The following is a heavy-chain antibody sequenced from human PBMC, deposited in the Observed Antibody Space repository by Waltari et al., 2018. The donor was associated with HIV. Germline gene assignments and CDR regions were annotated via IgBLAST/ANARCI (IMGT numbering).Heavy chain of an antibody. Sequence: EVQLVESGGGWIQPGGSLRLSCAGSGFTVSPNYMSWVRQAPGKGREWVSVIYYNGGYTYYADSVKGRFTISRDKSKNTLYLQMNSLRAEDTAVDYCGTTLEYYYGMDVWGQGTTVTVSS. J-gene: IGHJ6*02. CDR3: GTTLEYYYGMDV. CDR1: GFTVSPNY. CDR2: IYYNGGYT. D-gene: IGHD3-16*01. V-gene: IGHV3-53*01.